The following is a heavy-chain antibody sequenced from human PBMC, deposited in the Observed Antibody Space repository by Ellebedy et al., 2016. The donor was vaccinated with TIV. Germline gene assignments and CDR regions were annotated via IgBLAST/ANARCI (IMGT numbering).Heavy chain of an antibody. J-gene: IGHJ5*02. CDR1: GFTFSSYG. V-gene: IGHV3-33*08. Sequence: PGGSLRLSCAASGFTFSSYGMHWVRQAPGKGLEWVAVVWYDGSNKYYADSVKGRFTISRDNFKNNMFLQMNSLRAEDTAVYYCARDGVIPYGGVPKFDPWGQGTLVTVSS. D-gene: IGHD2/OR15-2a*01. CDR2: VWYDGSNK. CDR3: ARDGVIPYGGVPKFDP.